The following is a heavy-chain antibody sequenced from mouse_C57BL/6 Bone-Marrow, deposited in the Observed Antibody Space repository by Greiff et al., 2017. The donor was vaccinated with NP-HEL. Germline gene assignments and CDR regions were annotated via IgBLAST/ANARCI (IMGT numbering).Heavy chain of an antibody. CDR3: ARGGYDYDVKYYFDY. J-gene: IGHJ2*01. D-gene: IGHD2-4*01. CDR2: IDPEDGET. CDR1: GFNIKDYY. V-gene: IGHV14-2*01. Sequence: EVHLVESGAELVKPGASVKLSCTASGFNIKDYYMHWVKQRTEQGLEWIGRIDPEDGETKYAPKVQGKATITADTSSNTAYLQLSSLTSEDTAVYYCARGGYDYDVKYYFDYWGQGTTLTVSS.